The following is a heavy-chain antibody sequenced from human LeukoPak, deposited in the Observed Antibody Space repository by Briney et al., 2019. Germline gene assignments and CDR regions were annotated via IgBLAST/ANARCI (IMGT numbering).Heavy chain of an antibody. J-gene: IGHJ4*02. Sequence: SETLSLTCAVSGGSISSSNWWSWVRQPPGKGLEWIGEIFYSGSTNYNPSLKSRIIISVDKSKNQFSLKLSSVTAADTAVYYCARLVRGVNFDYWGQGTLVTVSS. D-gene: IGHD3-10*01. V-gene: IGHV4-4*02. CDR1: GGSISSSNW. CDR2: IFYSGST. CDR3: ARLVRGVNFDY.